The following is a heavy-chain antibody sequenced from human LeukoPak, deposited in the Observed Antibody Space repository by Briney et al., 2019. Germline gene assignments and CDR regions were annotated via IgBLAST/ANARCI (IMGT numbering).Heavy chain of an antibody. V-gene: IGHV1-69*13. CDR1: GVTLNNYA. CDR2: TVPVFATT. J-gene: IGHJ4*02. D-gene: IGHD3-10*01. Sequence: ASVKVSCKASGVTLNNYAISWVRQAPGQGLEWMGRTVPVFATTTYAQKFQGRVMITADESTSTVHMELRSLTAEDTALYYCARPYGPGNYINLGLDFWGQGTLVTVS. CDR3: ARPYGPGNYINLGLDF.